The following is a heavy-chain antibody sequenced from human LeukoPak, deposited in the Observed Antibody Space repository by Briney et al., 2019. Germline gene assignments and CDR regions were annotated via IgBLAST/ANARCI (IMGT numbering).Heavy chain of an antibody. CDR1: GFTFSSYS. CDR2: ISSSSSYI. V-gene: IGHV3-21*01. J-gene: IGHJ6*02. CDR3: ARVLEPVYYYGMDV. Sequence: GGSLRLSCAASGFTFSSYSMNWVRQAPGKGLEWVSSISSSSSYIYYADSVKGRFTISRDNAKNSLYLQMNSLRAEDTAVYYCARVLEPVYYYGMDVWDQGTTVTVSS. D-gene: IGHD1-1*01.